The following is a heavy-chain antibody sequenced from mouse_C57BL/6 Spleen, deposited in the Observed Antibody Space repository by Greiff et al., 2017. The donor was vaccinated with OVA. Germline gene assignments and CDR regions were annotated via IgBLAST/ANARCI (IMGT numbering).Heavy chain of an antibody. CDR1: GYTFTSYW. CDR2: IYPGSGST. Sequence: QVQLQQPGAELVKPGASVKMSCKASGYTFTSYWITWVKQRPGQGLEWIGDIYPGSGSTNYNEKFKSKATLTVDTSSSTAYMQLSSLTSEDSAVYYYARSPSYYSNYGFAYWGQGTLVTVSA. CDR3: ARSPSYYSNYGFAY. D-gene: IGHD2-5*01. V-gene: IGHV1-55*01. J-gene: IGHJ3*01.